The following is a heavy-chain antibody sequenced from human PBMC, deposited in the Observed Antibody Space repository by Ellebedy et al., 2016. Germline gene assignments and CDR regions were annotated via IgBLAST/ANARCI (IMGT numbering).Heavy chain of an antibody. D-gene: IGHD3-3*01. Sequence: SETLSLTCAVYGGSFSGYYWSWIRQPPGKGLEWIGEINHSGSTNYNPSLKSRVTISVDTSKNQFSLKLSAVTAADTAVYYCARGGRYYDFWSGYRYNWFDPWGQGTLVTVSS. CDR2: INHSGST. CDR1: GGSFSGYY. J-gene: IGHJ5*02. V-gene: IGHV4-34*01. CDR3: ARGGRYYDFWSGYRYNWFDP.